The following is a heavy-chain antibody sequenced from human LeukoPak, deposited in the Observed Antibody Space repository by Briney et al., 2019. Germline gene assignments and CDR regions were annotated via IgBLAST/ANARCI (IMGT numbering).Heavy chain of an antibody. CDR1: GFTFSSYG. D-gene: IGHD3-3*01. V-gene: IGHV3-23*01. CDR3: ARGTRVVIHQKNDAFDI. J-gene: IGHJ3*02. Sequence: PGGTLRLSCAASGFTFSSYGMNWVRQAPGKGLEWVAATSSSDSGKYHADSVRGRFTISRDNSKNTLYLQMNSLKAEDTAVYYCARGTRVVIHQKNDAFDIWGQGTMVTVSS. CDR2: TSSSDSGK.